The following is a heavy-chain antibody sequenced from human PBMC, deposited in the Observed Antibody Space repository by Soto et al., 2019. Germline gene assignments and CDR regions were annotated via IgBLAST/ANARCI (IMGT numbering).Heavy chain of an antibody. CDR3: ARRGYSYGPSYYYYYYMDV. CDR1: GYTFTSYY. V-gene: IGHV1-46*03. D-gene: IGHD5-18*01. Sequence: EASVKVSCKASGYTFTSYYMHWVRQAPGQGLEWMGIINPSGGSTSYAQKFQGRVTMTRDTSTSTVYMELSSLRSEDTAVYYCARRGYSYGPSYYYYYYMDVWGKGTTVTVSS. CDR2: INPSGGST. J-gene: IGHJ6*03.